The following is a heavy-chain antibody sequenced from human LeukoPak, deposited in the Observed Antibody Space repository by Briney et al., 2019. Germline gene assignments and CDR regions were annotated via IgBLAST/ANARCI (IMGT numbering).Heavy chain of an antibody. J-gene: IGHJ6*02. D-gene: IGHD5-12*01. CDR3: TREVRRLIVATIGYYYYGMDV. Sequence: SVNVSCKASGGTFSSYAISWVRQAPGQGLEWMGRIIPILGIANYAQKFQGGVTITADKSTSTAYMELSSLRSEDTAVYYCTREVRRLIVATIGYYYYGMDVWGQGTTVTVSS. CDR2: IIPILGIA. V-gene: IGHV1-69*04. CDR1: GGTFSSYA.